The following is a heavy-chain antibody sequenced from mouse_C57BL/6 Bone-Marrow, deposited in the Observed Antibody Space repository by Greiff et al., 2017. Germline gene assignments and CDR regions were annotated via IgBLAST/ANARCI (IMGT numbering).Heavy chain of an antibody. V-gene: IGHV14-4*01. J-gene: IGHJ2*01. Sequence: VQLKQSGAELVRPGASVKLSCTASGFNIKDDYIHWVKQRPEQGLEWIGWIDPEIGDTVYASKFPGKATITSDPPSNTAYLQLSSLTSEHTAVYCCSSFDGNYFDFWGQGTPLPVAS. CDR2: IDPEIGDT. D-gene: IGHD2-3*01. CDR1: GFNIKDDY. CDR3: SSFDGNYFDF.